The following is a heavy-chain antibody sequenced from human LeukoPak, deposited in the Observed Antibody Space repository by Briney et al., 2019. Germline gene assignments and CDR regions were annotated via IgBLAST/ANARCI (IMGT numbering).Heavy chain of an antibody. D-gene: IGHD5-12*01. J-gene: IGHJ4*02. CDR3: VRGRVLRCSEYFDY. CDR1: GFTVNKYE. CDR2: INGGATTT. V-gene: IGHV3-48*03. Sequence: PGGSLRLSCAASGFTVNKYEIHWVRQAPGKGLEWISYINGGATTTNYADSVWGRFNISRDAAQNSVHLQMNSLRDEDTAVYYCVRGRVLRCSEYFDYWGQGALVTVSS.